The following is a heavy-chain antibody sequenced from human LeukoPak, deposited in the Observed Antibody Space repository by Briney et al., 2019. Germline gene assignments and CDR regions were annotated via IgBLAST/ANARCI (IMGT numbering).Heavy chain of an antibody. Sequence: GGSLRLSCAASGFTFSNYAMNWVRQAPGKGLEWVSGISGSGDNTYYADSVKGRFTISRDNSKNTLYLQMNSLRAEDTAVYYCAKTKDDSSGYYDYWGQGTLVTVSS. D-gene: IGHD3-22*01. J-gene: IGHJ4*02. CDR3: AKTKDDSSGYYDY. V-gene: IGHV3-23*01. CDR2: ISGSGDNT. CDR1: GFTFSNYA.